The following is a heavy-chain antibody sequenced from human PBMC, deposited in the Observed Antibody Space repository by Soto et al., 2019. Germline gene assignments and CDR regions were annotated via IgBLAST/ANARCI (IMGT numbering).Heavy chain of an antibody. CDR2: IIPIFGTA. J-gene: IGHJ4*02. D-gene: IGHD6-19*01. V-gene: IGHV1-69*13. CDR3: ARDWLGRYFDY. Sequence: SVKVSCKASGGTFSSYAISWVRQAPGQGLEWMGGIIPIFGTANYAQKFQGRVTITADESTSTAYMELNSLRAEDTAVYYCARDWLGRYFDYWGQGTLVTVSS. CDR1: GGTFSSYA.